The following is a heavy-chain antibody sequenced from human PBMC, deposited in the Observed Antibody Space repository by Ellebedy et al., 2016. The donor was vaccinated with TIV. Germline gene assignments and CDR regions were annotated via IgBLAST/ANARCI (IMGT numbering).Heavy chain of an antibody. J-gene: IGHJ2*01. CDR3: ARDGSEYSSSWQPYWYFDL. V-gene: IGHV3-48*03. CDR2: ISSSGSTI. Sequence: PGGSLRLSCAASGFTFSSYEMNWVRQAPGKGLEWVSYISSSGSTIYYADSVKGRFTISRDNAKNSLYLQMNSLRAEDTAVYYCARDGSEYSSSWQPYWYFDLWGRGTLVTVSS. CDR1: GFTFSSYE. D-gene: IGHD6-13*01.